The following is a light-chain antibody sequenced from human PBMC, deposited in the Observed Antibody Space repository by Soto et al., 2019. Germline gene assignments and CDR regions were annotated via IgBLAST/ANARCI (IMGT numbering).Light chain of an antibody. CDR3: KQYKDWPPLT. CDR2: GAS. Sequence: EIVMTQSPLTLSVSPGERATLSCRASQNININLAWYQQRPGQAPRVLIYGASSRASGIPNRFSGSGCGTDFTLTINRLEPDDFAFYYCKQYKDWPPLTFGGGTRVEIK. J-gene: IGKJ4*01. V-gene: IGKV3D-15*01. CDR1: QNININ.